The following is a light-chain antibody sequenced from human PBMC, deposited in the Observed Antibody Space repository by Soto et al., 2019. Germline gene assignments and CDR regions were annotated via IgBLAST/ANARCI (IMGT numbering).Light chain of an antibody. CDR1: SSDVGTYNL. CDR2: EGS. Sequence: QSVLTQPPSVSGSPGQSITISCTGTSSDVGTYNLVSWYQQHPGKAPKLMIYEGSKRPSGVSNRFSGSKSGNTASLTLSGLQAEDEADYYCCSYASSNTYVFGTGTKVTVL. CDR3: CSYASSNTYV. J-gene: IGLJ1*01. V-gene: IGLV2-23*01.